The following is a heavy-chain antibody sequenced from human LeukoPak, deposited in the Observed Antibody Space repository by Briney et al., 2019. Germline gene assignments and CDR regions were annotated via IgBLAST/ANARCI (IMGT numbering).Heavy chain of an antibody. D-gene: IGHD1-26*01. CDR3: ARDQPGGARGYYFGMDV. CDR2: VSSTGTA. Sequence: MPSETLSLTCSASGGSIYSGDYYWSWIRQSPVTGLEWIGFVSSTGTAFYNPSLKNRVIISLDTSRNEFYLRVTSVTAAGTAVYFCARDQPGGARGYYFGMDVWGQGTVVTVSS. CDR1: GGSIYSGDYY. V-gene: IGHV4-30-4*01. J-gene: IGHJ6*02.